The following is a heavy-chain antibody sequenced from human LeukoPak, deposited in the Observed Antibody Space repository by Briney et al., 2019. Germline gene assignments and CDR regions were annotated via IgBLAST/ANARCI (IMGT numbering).Heavy chain of an antibody. CDR1: GCTFSSYG. V-gene: IGHV3-30*18. CDR3: AKEALSEDTSRYYYYYGMDV. D-gene: IGHD6-13*01. Sequence: GGSLRLSCAASGCTFSSYGIHWVRQAPGKGLEWVAIISYDGSNKDYADSVKGRFTISRDNSKNTLYLQMNSLREDTAAYYCAKEALSEDTSRYYYYYGMDVWGQGTTVTVSS. J-gene: IGHJ6*02. CDR2: ISYDGSNK.